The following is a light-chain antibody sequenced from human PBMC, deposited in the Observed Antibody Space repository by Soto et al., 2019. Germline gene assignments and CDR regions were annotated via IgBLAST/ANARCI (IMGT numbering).Light chain of an antibody. CDR1: QSVKTY. CDR2: GAS. J-gene: IGKJ2*01. Sequence: EIVLTQSPRTLSLSPGERATLSCRASQSVKTYLAWYQQKGGQSPRLLIYGASSRATGIPDRFSGSGSGTDFTLTIGRLEPEDFAVYYCQQYGASPRTFGQGTKLES. V-gene: IGKV3-20*01. CDR3: QQYGASPRT.